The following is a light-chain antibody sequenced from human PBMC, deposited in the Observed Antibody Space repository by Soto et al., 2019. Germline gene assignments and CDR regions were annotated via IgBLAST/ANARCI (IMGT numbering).Light chain of an antibody. CDR3: AAWDDSLSGPV. CDR1: TSNIGSKT. V-gene: IGLV1-44*01. Sequence: QSVLTQPPSASGTPGQRVTISCSGSTSNIGSKTVSWYQQLPGTAPKLLIYSDAQRPSGVPDRISGSKSGTSASLAIRGLRSEDEGDYYCAAWDDSLSGPVFGGGTQLTVL. J-gene: IGLJ3*02. CDR2: SDA.